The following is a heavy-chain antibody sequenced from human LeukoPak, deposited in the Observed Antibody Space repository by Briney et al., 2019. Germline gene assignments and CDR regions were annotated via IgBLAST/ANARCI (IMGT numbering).Heavy chain of an antibody. CDR2: ISAYNGNT. V-gene: IGHV1-18*01. CDR3: ARDPFKSGEQWLADAFDI. J-gene: IGHJ3*02. Sequence: ASVKVSCKASGYTFTTYGISWVRQAPGQGLEWMGWISAYNGNTNYAQKLQGRVTMTTDTSTSTAYMELRSLRSDDTAVYYCARDPFKSGEQWLADAFDIWGQGTMVTVSS. D-gene: IGHD6-19*01. CDR1: GYTFTTYG.